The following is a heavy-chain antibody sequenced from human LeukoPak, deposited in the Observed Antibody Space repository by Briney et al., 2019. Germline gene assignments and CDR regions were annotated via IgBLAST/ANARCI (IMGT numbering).Heavy chain of an antibody. CDR3: ARDLRITMIVVVSYYGMDV. V-gene: IGHV1-18*01. Sequence: GASVKVSCKASGYTFTSYGISWVRQAPGQGLEWMGWISAYNGNTNYAQKLQGRVTMTTDTSTSTAYMELRSLRSDDTAVYYCARDLRITMIVVVSYYGMDVWGQGTTVTVSS. D-gene: IGHD3-22*01. CDR2: ISAYNGNT. J-gene: IGHJ6*02. CDR1: GYTFTSYG.